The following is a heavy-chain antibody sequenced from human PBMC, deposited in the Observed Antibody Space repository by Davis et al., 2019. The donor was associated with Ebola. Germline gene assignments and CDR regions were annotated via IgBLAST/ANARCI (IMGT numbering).Heavy chain of an antibody. D-gene: IGHD1-26*01. CDR2: IIPILGIA. J-gene: IGHJ4*02. CDR3: AVGASTLFDY. V-gene: IGHV1-69*02. CDR1: GYTFTSYY. Sequence: SVKVSCKASGYTFTSYYMHWVRQAPGQGLEWMGRIIPILGIANYAQKFQGRVTITADKSTSTAYMELSSLRSEDTAVYYCAVGASTLFDYWGQGTLVTVSS.